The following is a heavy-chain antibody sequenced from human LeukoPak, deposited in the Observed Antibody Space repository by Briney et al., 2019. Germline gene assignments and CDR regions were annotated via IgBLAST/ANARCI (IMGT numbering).Heavy chain of an antibody. D-gene: IGHD3-10*01. CDR1: GGSFSGYY. J-gene: IGHJ4*02. Sequence: SATLSLTCAVYGGSFSGYYWSWIRQPPGKGLEWIGEINHSGSTNYNPSLKSRVTISVDTSKNQFSLKLSSVTAADTAVYYCARLPTMVRGALDYWGQGTLVTVSS. CDR2: INHSGST. V-gene: IGHV4-34*01. CDR3: ARLPTMVRGALDY.